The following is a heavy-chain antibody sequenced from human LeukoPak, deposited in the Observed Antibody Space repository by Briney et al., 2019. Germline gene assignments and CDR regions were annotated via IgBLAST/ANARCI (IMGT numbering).Heavy chain of an antibody. Sequence: GGSLRLSCLASGFTFRSYWMTWVRQAPGKGLELLANIKEDGSIQYYLASVRGRFTISRDNAKTSVYLQLHSLRADDTAVYYCARDVWTGVAVSDYWGQGTLVTVSS. CDR2: IKEDGSIQ. V-gene: IGHV3-7*01. CDR3: ARDVWTGVAVSDY. CDR1: GFTFRSYW. J-gene: IGHJ4*02. D-gene: IGHD6-19*01.